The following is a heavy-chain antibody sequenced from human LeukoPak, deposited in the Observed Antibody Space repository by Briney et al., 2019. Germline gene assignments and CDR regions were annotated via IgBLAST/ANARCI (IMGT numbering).Heavy chain of an antibody. Sequence: GGSLRLSCAASGFTVSSNYMSWVRQAPGKGLEWVSVIYSGGSTYYADSVKGRFTISRHNSKNTLYLQMNSLRAEDTAVYYCARYYDSSGCSSYYYYGMDVWGQGTTVTVSS. CDR3: ARYYDSSGCSSYYYYGMDV. D-gene: IGHD3-22*01. CDR2: IYSGGST. J-gene: IGHJ6*02. CDR1: GFTVSSNY. V-gene: IGHV3-53*04.